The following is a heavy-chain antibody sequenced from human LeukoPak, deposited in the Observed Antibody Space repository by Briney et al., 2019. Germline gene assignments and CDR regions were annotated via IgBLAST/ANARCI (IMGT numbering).Heavy chain of an antibody. D-gene: IGHD3-22*01. Sequence: GGSLRLSCAASGFTFSSYWMSWVRQAPGKGLEWVGRIKSKTDGGTTDYAAPVKGRFTISRDDSKNTLYLQMNSLKTEDTAVYYCTTERVNYYDSSGYFDYWGQGTLVTVSS. CDR2: IKSKTDGGTT. J-gene: IGHJ4*02. CDR3: TTERVNYYDSSGYFDY. V-gene: IGHV3-15*01. CDR1: GFTFSSYW.